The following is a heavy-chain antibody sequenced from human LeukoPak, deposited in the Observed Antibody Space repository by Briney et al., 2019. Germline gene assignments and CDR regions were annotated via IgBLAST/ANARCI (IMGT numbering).Heavy chain of an antibody. CDR2: IYYSGST. Sequence: SEALSLTCTVSGGSISSYYWSWIRQPPGKGLEWIGYIYYSGSTNYNPSLKSRVTISVDTSKNQFSLKLSSVTAADTAVYYCAGHHPRNTVDFWGQGTLVTVSS. J-gene: IGHJ4*02. CDR1: GGSISSYY. CDR3: AGHHPRNTVDF. V-gene: IGHV4-59*08. D-gene: IGHD2/OR15-2a*01.